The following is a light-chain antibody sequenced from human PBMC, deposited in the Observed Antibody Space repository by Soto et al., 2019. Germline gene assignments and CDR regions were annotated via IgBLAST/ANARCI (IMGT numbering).Light chain of an antibody. J-gene: IGKJ5*01. CDR3: QQYGSSPIT. CDR2: RAS. Sequence: EIVLTQSQGTLSLSPGERATLSCRASQTINNNYLAWYQQNPGQAPRLLIYRASSRITGIPDRFSGSGSGTGFTLTISSLETEDFAVYYCQQYGSSPITFGQWKRLEIK. V-gene: IGKV3-20*01. CDR1: QTINNNY.